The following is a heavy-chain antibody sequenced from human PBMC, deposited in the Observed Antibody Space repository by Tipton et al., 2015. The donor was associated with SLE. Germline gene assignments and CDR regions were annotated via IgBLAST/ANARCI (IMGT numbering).Heavy chain of an antibody. CDR1: GFTFNNFA. V-gene: IGHV3-30-3*01. J-gene: IGHJ4*02. CDR3: ARGMTWELPTPFDY. CDR2: ISYDGSIK. D-gene: IGHD1-26*01. Sequence: RSLRLSCAASGFTFNNFAMYWVRQAPGMGLEWVTFISYDGSIKYYADSVKGRFTMSRDNSKNTLYLQMNSLRAEDTAVYYCARGMTWELPTPFDYWGQGTLVTVSS.